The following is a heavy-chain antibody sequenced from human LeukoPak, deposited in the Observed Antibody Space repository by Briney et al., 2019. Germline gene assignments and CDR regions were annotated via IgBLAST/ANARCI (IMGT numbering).Heavy chain of an antibody. CDR2: ISAYDANT. CDR1: GYTLTELS. Sequence: ASVKVSCKVSGYTLTELSMHWVRQAPGQGLEWMGWISAYDANTNYAQNLQGRVTLTTDTSTSTAYMELRNLRSDDTAVYYCARDGGQSYDLLTGYYNNDWFDPWGQGTLVTVSS. D-gene: IGHD3-9*01. V-gene: IGHV1-18*01. CDR3: ARDGGQSYDLLTGYYNNDWFDP. J-gene: IGHJ5*02.